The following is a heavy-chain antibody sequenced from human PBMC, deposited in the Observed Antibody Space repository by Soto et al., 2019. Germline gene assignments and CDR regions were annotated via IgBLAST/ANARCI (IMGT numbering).Heavy chain of an antibody. V-gene: IGHV3-7*01. J-gene: IGHJ5*02. Sequence: EVQLVESGGGLVQPGGSLRLSCAASGFAFSNYWMTWVRQAPGKGLEWVGNIKQDGSEKYYLDSVRGRFTISRDNAKNSRYLHMNSLSAEDTAVYYGATAGTSCSDLFEPWGQGTLVTVSS. CDR1: GFAFSNYW. CDR2: IKQDGSEK. CDR3: ATAGTSCSDLFEP. D-gene: IGHD2-2*01.